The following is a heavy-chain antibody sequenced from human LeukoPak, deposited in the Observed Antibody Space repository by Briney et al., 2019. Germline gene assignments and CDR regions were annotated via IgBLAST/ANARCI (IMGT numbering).Heavy chain of an antibody. V-gene: IGHV1-69*13. Sequence: ASVKVSCKASGYTFTSYGISWVRQAPGQGLEWMGGIIPIFGTANYAQKFQGRVTITADESTSTAYMELSSLRSEDTAVYYCAIYKGLDIVVVPAAPFDYWGQGTPVTVSS. CDR2: IIPIFGTA. D-gene: IGHD2-2*03. CDR1: GYTFTSYG. J-gene: IGHJ4*02. CDR3: AIYKGLDIVVVPAAPFDY.